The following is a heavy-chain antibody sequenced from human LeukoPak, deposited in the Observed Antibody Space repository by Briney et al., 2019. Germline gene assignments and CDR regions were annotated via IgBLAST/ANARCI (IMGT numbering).Heavy chain of an antibody. D-gene: IGHD3-16*01. V-gene: IGHV3-23*01. CDR1: GFTFSSYA. CDR3: AKSTGCGTLGSLYYFDY. CDR2: ISGSGGST. Sequence: GGSLRLSCAASGFTFSSYAMSWVRQAPGKGLEWVSAISGSGGSTYYADSVRGRFTISRDNSKNTLYLQMNSLRAEDTAVYYCAKSTGCGTLGSLYYFDYWGQGTLVTVSS. J-gene: IGHJ4*02.